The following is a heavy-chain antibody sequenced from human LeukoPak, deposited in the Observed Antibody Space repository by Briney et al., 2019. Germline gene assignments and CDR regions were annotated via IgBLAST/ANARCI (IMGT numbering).Heavy chain of an antibody. CDR2: INWNGGST. Sequence: PGGSLRLSCAASGFTFSGYWMTWVRQAPGKGLEWVSGINWNGGSTGYADSVKGRFTISRDNAKNSLYLQMNSLRAEDTALYYCARGDYYGSGSSGGDYWGQGTLVTVSS. D-gene: IGHD3-10*01. CDR1: GFTFSGYW. J-gene: IGHJ4*02. V-gene: IGHV3-20*04. CDR3: ARGDYYGSGSSGGDY.